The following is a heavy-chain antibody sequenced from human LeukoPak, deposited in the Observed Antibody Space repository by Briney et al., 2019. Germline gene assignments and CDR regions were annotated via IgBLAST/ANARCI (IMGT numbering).Heavy chain of an antibody. V-gene: IGHV4-59*08. D-gene: IGHD5-24*01. Sequence: PPETLSHTRTDPGGPTSGDYGSWIRLPPRKRLEWIGYIYYSGRANYNTSLKSRVTVSVDASKNQCYLKVSFVTAAETAIYYCARQEMATTGEISYWGQGTLVTVSS. CDR1: GGPTSGDY. J-gene: IGHJ4*02. CDR2: IYYSGRA. CDR3: ARQEMATTGEISY.